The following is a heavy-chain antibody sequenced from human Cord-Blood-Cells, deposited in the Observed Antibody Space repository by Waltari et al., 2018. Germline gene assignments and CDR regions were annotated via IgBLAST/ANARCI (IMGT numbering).Heavy chain of an antibody. CDR2: INHSGST. CDR3: ARGWSPPRITIFGVVIDY. J-gene: IGHJ4*02. CDR1: GGSFSGYY. V-gene: IGHV4-34*01. D-gene: IGHD3-3*01. Sequence: QVQLQQWGAGLLKPSETLSLTCAVYGGSFSGYYWSWTRQPPAKGLEWIWEINHSGSTNYNPSLKSRVTISVDTSKNQFSLKLSSVTAADTAVYYCARGWSPPRITIFGVVIDYWGQGTLVTVSS.